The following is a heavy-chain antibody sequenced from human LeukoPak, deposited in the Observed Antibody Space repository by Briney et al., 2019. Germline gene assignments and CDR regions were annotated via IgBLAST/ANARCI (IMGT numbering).Heavy chain of an antibody. V-gene: IGHV1-46*01. D-gene: IGHD1-26*01. CDR3: ARVLRWVIHGHSREENYFDY. CDR1: GGTFSSYA. CDR2: INPSPGGR. Sequence: GASVTVSCKASGGTFSSYAISWVRQAPGQGLEWMGVINPSPGGRTYTEDFHDRLTVTSDTYTGTVYMELTSLTSEDTAIYYCARVLRWVIHGHSREENYFDYWGHGTLVTVS. J-gene: IGHJ4*01.